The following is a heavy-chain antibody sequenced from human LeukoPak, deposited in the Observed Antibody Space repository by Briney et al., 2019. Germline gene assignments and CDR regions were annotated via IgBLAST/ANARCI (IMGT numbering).Heavy chain of an antibody. CDR2: IYPRDSDT. CDR1: GYSFTTAA. V-gene: IGHV5-51*01. D-gene: IGHD6-19*01. Sequence: GESLKISCKVSGYSFTTAAIAWVRQMPGKGLKWMGVIYPRDSDTRYSPSFQGQVTLSVDKSITTAYLQWSSLKASDSAMYYCAREYFSSGSVDNWGQGTLVTVSS. J-gene: IGHJ4*02. CDR3: AREYFSSGSVDN.